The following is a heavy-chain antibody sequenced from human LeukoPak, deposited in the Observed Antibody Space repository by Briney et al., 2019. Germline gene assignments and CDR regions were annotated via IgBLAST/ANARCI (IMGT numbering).Heavy chain of an antibody. D-gene: IGHD3-16*01. CDR1: GFTFSNYW. CDR2: INEYGTTI. Sequence: GGSLRLSFAASGFTFSNYWMHWVRQAPGKGLEWVSRINEYGTTITYADSVKGRFTIYRENARNTLFLQMNSLTPEDTAVYYCVRDLILVWTPGDDFDHWGQGTLVTVSS. V-gene: IGHV3-74*01. CDR3: VRDLILVWTPGDDFDH. J-gene: IGHJ4*02.